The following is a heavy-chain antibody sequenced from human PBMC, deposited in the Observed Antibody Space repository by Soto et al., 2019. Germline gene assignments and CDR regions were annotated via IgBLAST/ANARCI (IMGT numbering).Heavy chain of an antibody. V-gene: IGHV4-30-4*01. CDR3: ARGFGFSGGWYDY. CDR2: IYYSGST. CDR1: GGSITSGEYY. D-gene: IGHD6-19*01. J-gene: IGHJ4*02. Sequence: PSETLSLTCTVSGGSITSGEYYWNWIRQSPGKGLEWIGYIYYSGSTYYNPSLKSRVIISRDTSKNQFSLRLSSVTAADTAKYYCARGFGFSGGWYDYWGQGALVTVSS.